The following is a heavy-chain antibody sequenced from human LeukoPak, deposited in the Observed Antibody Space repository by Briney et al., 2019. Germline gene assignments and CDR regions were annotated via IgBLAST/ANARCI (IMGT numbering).Heavy chain of an antibody. CDR2: IIPIFGTA. V-gene: IGHV1-69*13. D-gene: IGHD3-9*01. CDR3: ARALGVRLRYFDWLLSCWFDP. Sequence: GASVKVSCKASGGTFSSYAISWVRQAPGQGLEWMGGIIPIFGTANYAQKFQGRVTITADESTSTAYMELSSLRSEDTAVYYCARALGVRLRYFDWLLSCWFDPWGQGTLVTVSS. CDR1: GGTFSSYA. J-gene: IGHJ5*02.